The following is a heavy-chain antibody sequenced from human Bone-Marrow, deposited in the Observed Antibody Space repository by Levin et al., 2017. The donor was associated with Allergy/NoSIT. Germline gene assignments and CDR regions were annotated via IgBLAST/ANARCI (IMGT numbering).Heavy chain of an antibody. Sequence: GESLKISCAASGFTFSSYSMNWVRQAPGKGLEWVSSISSSSSYIYYADSVKGRFTISRDNAKNSLYLQMNSLRAEDTAVYYCARDRGITMIVVVDGIKSAPWFDPWGQGTLVTVSS. CDR2: ISSSSSYI. V-gene: IGHV3-21*01. J-gene: IGHJ5*02. CDR1: GFTFSSYS. CDR3: ARDRGITMIVVVDGIKSAPWFDP. D-gene: IGHD3-22*01.